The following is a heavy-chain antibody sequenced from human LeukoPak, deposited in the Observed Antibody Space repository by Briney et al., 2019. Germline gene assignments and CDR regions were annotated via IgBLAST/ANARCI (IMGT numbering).Heavy chain of an antibody. D-gene: IGHD1-26*01. CDR3: VNLPVGRYAFDI. CDR2: IRYDGSNK. J-gene: IGHJ3*02. V-gene: IGHV3-30*02. CDR1: GFTFSSYG. Sequence: GGSLRLSCAASGFTFSSYGMHWVRQAPGKGLEWVAFIRYDGSNKYYADSVKGRFTISRDNSKNTLYLQMNSLRAEDTAVYYCVNLPVGRYAFDIWGQGTMVTVSS.